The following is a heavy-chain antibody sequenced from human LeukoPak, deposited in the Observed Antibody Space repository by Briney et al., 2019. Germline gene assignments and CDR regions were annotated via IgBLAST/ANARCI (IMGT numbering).Heavy chain of an antibody. J-gene: IGHJ4*02. V-gene: IGHV4-34*01. CDR3: ARGRVDKDYYDSSGYYHGGYFDY. Sequence: SETLSLTCTVSGGSISSYYWSWIRQPPGKGLEWIGEINHSGSTNYNPSLKSRVTISVDTSKNQFSLKLSSVTAADTAVYYCARGRVDKDYYDSSGYYHGGYFDYWGQGTLVTVSS. CDR1: GGSISSYY. CDR2: INHSGST. D-gene: IGHD3-22*01.